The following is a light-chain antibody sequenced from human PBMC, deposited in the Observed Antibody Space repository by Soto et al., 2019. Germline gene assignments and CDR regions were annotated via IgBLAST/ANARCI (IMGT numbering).Light chain of an antibody. CDR2: AAS. CDR3: QQYNNWPPLFT. J-gene: IGKJ3*01. V-gene: IGKV3-15*01. CDR1: QSVSSN. Sequence: EIVMTQSPATLSVSPGERATLSCRASQSVSSNLAWYQQKPGQAPSLLIYAASTRATGIPARFSGSGSGTEFTLTISSLQSEDFAVYYCQQYNNWPPLFTFGPGTKVDIK.